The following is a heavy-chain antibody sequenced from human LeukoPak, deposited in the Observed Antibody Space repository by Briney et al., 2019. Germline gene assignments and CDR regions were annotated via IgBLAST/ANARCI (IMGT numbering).Heavy chain of an antibody. CDR1: GFTFDDYA. CDR3: AEAGGGYSYGFGHFDY. CDR2: ISWNSGSI. V-gene: IGHV3-9*01. D-gene: IGHD5-18*01. J-gene: IGHJ4*02. Sequence: GGSLRLSCAASGFTFDDYAMHWVRQAPGKGLEWVSGISWNSGSIGYADSVKGRFTISRDNAKNSLYLQMNSLRAEDTALYYCAEAGGGYSYGFGHFDYWGQGTLVTVSS.